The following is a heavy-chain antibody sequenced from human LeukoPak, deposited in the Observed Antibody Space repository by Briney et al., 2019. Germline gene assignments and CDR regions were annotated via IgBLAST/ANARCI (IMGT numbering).Heavy chain of an antibody. Sequence: GGSLGLSCAAPGFTLNGYWMHWVRQAPGKGLVWVSRINSDGSTTSYADSVKGRFTISRDNSKNTLYLQMNSLRAEDTAVYYCARYGYSHGMDVWGQGTTVTVSS. CDR1: GFTLNGYW. CDR2: INSDGSTT. CDR3: ARYGYSHGMDV. J-gene: IGHJ6*02. V-gene: IGHV3-74*01. D-gene: IGHD5-12*01.